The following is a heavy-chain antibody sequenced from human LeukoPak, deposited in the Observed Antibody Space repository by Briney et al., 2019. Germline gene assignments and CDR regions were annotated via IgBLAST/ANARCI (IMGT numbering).Heavy chain of an antibody. CDR1: GGSISSGGYS. CDR2: IYHSGST. J-gene: IGHJ4*02. CDR3: ARGSESRGYSYGTFDY. D-gene: IGHD5-18*01. V-gene: IGHV4-30-2*01. Sequence: SETLSLTCAVSGGSISSGGYSWSWIRQPPGKGLEWIGYIYHSGSTYCNPSLKSRVTISVDRSKNQFSLKLSSVTAADTAVYYCARGSESRGYSYGTFDYWGQGTLVTVSS.